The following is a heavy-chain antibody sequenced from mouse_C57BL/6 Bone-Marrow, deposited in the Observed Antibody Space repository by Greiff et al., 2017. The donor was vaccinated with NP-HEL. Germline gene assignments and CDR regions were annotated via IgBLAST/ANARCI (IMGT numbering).Heavy chain of an antibody. V-gene: IGHV1-47*01. D-gene: IGHD1-1*01. Sequence: QVQLKESGAELVKPGASVKMSCKASGYTFTTYPIEWMKQNHGKSLEWIGNFHPYNDDTKYNEKFKGKATLTVEKSSSTVYLELSRLTSDDSAVYYGARGYYGRGYYYAMDYWGQGTSVTVSS. CDR2: FHPYNDDT. CDR1: GYTFTTYP. CDR3: ARGYYGRGYYYAMDY. J-gene: IGHJ4*01.